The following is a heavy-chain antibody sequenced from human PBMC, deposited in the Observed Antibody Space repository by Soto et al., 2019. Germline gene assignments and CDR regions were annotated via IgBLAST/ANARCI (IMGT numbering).Heavy chain of an antibody. CDR3: AKDGTYGSGLYGMDV. J-gene: IGHJ6*02. V-gene: IGHV3-30*18. CDR2: ISYDGSNK. D-gene: IGHD3-10*01. CDR1: GFTFSSYG. Sequence: QVQLVESGGGVVQPGRSLSLSCAASGFTFSSYGMHWVRQAPGKGLEWVAVISYDGSNKYYADSVKGRFTISRDNSKNTLYLQMNSLRAEDTAVYYCAKDGTYGSGLYGMDVWGQGTTVTVSS.